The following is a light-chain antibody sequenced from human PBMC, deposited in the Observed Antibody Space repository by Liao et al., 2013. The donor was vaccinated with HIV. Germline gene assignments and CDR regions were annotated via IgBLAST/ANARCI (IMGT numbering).Light chain of an antibody. J-gene: IGLJ2*01. CDR1: QLGAKY. CDR3: QAWDSSTEV. Sequence: SYELTQPPSVSVSPGQTASISCSGDQLGAKYVCWYQQQPGQSPLLVIYHDTERPSGIPERFSGSNSGNTATLTISGTQAIDEADYHCQAWDSSTEVFGGGTKLTVL. CDR2: HDT. V-gene: IGLV3-1*01.